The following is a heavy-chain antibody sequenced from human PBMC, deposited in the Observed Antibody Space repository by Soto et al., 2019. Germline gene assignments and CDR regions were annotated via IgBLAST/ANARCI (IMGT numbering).Heavy chain of an antibody. D-gene: IGHD1-26*01. J-gene: IGHJ5*02. CDR2: IYYSGST. CDR1: GGPISSGGYY. V-gene: IGHV4-31*03. CDR3: AGSPWYRGNWFDP. Sequence: PSETLSLTCTVSGGPISSGGYYWSWIRQHPGKGLEWIGYIYYSGSTYYNPSLKSRVTISVDTSKNQYPLKRSSVTAADTAVYYCAGSPWYRGNWFDPWGQGTLVTVYS.